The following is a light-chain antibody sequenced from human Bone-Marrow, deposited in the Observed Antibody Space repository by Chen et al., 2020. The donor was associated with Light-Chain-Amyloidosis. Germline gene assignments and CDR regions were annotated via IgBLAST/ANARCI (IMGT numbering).Light chain of an antibody. Sequence: QSALTQPASVSGSPGQSIPISCPGTNSDVGGDNHVSWYHQHPDKAPKLMIYEVTNRHSWVPDRFSCYKADNTASLTISGLQTEDEADYFCSSYTITNTLVFGSGTRVTVL. J-gene: IGLJ1*01. V-gene: IGLV2-14*01. CDR1: NSDVGGDNH. CDR3: SSYTITNTLV. CDR2: EVT.